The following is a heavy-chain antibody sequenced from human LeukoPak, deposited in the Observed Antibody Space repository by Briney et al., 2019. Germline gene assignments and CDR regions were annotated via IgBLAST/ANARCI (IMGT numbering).Heavy chain of an antibody. Sequence: GGSLRLSCAASGFTFSNYGLHWVRQAPGRGLEWVAVILHEGRDKYYADSVKGRFTISRDNSKNTLYLQMNSLRAEDTAVYYCAKDRLSLVRGSNYGMDVWSQGTTVTVSS. V-gene: IGHV3-30*18. CDR1: GFTFSNYG. CDR3: AKDRLSLVRGSNYGMDV. D-gene: IGHD3-10*01. J-gene: IGHJ6*02. CDR2: ILHEGRDK.